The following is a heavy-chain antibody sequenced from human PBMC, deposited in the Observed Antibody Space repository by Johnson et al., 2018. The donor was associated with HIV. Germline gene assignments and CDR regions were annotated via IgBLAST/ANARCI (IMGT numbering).Heavy chain of an antibody. CDR1: GFTFDDYA. CDR3: AKEMSGDPDAFDI. Sequence: VQLVESGGVVVQPGASLRLSCAAFGFTFDDYAMHWVRQAPGKGLEWVSLIRWAGGSTYYTDPVTGQFTITRDNSKNSLYLQMNSLRAEDTALYSCAKEMSGDPDAFDIWGQGTMVTVSS. D-gene: IGHD4-17*01. CDR2: IRWAGGST. V-gene: IGHV3-43D*03. J-gene: IGHJ3*02.